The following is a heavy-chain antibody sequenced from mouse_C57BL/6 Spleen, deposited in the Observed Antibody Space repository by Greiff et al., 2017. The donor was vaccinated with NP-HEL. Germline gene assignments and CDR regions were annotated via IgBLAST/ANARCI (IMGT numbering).Heavy chain of an antibody. CDR3: AREDYYGSREFAY. D-gene: IGHD1-1*01. V-gene: IGHV1-4*01. CDR2: INPSSGYT. Sequence: VQLQESGAELARPGASVKMSCKASGYTFTSYTMHWVKQRPGQGLEWIGYINPSSGYTKYNQKFKDKATLTADKSSSTAYMQLSSLTSEDSAVYYCAREDYYGSREFAYWGQGTLVTVSA. CDR1: GYTFTSYT. J-gene: IGHJ3*01.